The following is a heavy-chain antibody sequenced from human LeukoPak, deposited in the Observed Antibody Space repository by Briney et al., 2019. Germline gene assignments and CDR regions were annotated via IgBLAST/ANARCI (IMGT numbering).Heavy chain of an antibody. V-gene: IGHV3-23*01. CDR1: GFTFSSYA. CDR2: IRDSGSST. Sequence: GGALRLSCAASGFTFSSYAMSWVRQAPGKGLEWVSAIRDSGSSTHCADSVKGRFTTSRDNSKNTLFLQMNSLRAEDTAIYYCAKYGPQDSGSSHFDYWGQGALVTVSS. J-gene: IGHJ4*02. CDR3: AKYGPQDSGSSHFDY. D-gene: IGHD1-26*01.